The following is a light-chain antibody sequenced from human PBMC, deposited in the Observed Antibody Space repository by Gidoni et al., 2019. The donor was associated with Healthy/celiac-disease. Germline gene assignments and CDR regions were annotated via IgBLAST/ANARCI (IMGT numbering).Light chain of an antibody. V-gene: IGLV1-44*01. CDR1: SSNIGSNT. CDR3: AAWDDSLNGPR. CDR2: SNK. Sequence: QSVLTQPPSASGTPGQRVTISCSGSSSNIGSNTVNLYQQLPGTAPKLLIYSNKQRPSGVPDRFSGSKSGTSASLAISGLQSEDEADYYCAAWDDSLNGPRFGGGTKLTVL. J-gene: IGLJ3*02.